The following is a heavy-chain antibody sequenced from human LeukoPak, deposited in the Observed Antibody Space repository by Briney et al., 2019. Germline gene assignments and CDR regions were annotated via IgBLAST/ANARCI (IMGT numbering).Heavy chain of an antibody. V-gene: IGHV4-34*01. CDR2: INHFGST. CDR3: ARESGITMLRGAHTP. J-gene: IGHJ5*02. CDR1: GGSFTGLF. D-gene: IGHD3-10*01. Sequence: SETLSLTCVVNGGSFTGLFWSWIRQAPGKGLEWIGEINHFGSTNYSPSLKSRVTMSVDASKKQLFLNLSSVTAADTAVYYCARESGITMLRGAHTPWGQGILVAVSS.